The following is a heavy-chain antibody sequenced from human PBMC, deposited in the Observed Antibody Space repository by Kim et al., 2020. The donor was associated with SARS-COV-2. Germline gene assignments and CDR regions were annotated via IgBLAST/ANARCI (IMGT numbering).Heavy chain of an antibody. Sequence: SETLSLTCAVYGGSFSGYYWSWIGQPPGKGLEWIGEINHSGSTNYNPSLKSRVTISVDTSKNQFSLKLSSVTAADTAVYYCARGKSSITMIVVVTAYYYYYMDVWGKGTTVTVSS. V-gene: IGHV4-34*01. CDR3: ARGKSSITMIVVVTAYYYYYMDV. CDR1: GGSFSGYY. J-gene: IGHJ6*03. CDR2: INHSGST. D-gene: IGHD3-22*01.